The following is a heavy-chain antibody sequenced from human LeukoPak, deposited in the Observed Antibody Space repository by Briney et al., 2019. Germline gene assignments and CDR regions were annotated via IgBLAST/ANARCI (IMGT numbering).Heavy chain of an antibody. Sequence: GGTLRLSCAASGFTFSSYGMSWVRQAPGKGLEWVSAISGSGGSTYHADSVKGRFTISRDNSKNTLYLQMNSLRAEDTAVYYCAKDQAHYYDILTGPHYFDYWGQGTLVTVSS. V-gene: IGHV3-23*01. D-gene: IGHD3-9*01. CDR1: GFTFSSYG. CDR2: ISGSGGST. CDR3: AKDQAHYYDILTGPHYFDY. J-gene: IGHJ4*02.